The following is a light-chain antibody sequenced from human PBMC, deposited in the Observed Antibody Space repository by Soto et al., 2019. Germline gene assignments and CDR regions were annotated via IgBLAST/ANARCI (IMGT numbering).Light chain of an antibody. Sequence: DIQLPQSPSSLSASVGDRVTITCQASPDIRIYLNWYQQKPGKAPRVLNYDSSNLETGVPSRFSGSGSGTDFTFTISSLQPEDFATYYCQQYADLPYTFGQGTKLYIK. CDR2: DSS. CDR3: QQYADLPYT. V-gene: IGKV1-33*01. CDR1: PDIRIY. J-gene: IGKJ2*01.